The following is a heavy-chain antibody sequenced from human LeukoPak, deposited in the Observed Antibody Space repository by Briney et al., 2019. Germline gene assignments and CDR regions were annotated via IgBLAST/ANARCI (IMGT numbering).Heavy chain of an antibody. CDR1: GGSISSGGYY. J-gene: IGHJ4*02. D-gene: IGHD6-13*01. V-gene: IGHV4-30-2*01. CDR2: IYHSGST. Sequence: SQTLSLTCTVSGGSISSGGYYWSWIRQPPGKGLEWIGYIYHSGSTYYNPSLKSRVTISVDRSKNQFSLKLSSVTAADTAVYYCARDAAGSGYFDYWGQGTLVTVSS. CDR3: ARDAAGSGYFDY.